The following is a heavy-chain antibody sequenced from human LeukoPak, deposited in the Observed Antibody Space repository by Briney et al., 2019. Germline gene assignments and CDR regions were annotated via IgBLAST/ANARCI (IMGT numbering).Heavy chain of an antibody. CDR1: GGTFSSYA. D-gene: IGHD2-2*02. V-gene: IGHV1-69*13. CDR3: AIGLGPAAISRLVAYYYYYYMDV. Sequence: GASVKVSCKASGGTFSSYAISWERQAPGQGLEWMGGIIPIFGTANYAQKFQGRVTITADESTSTAYMELSSLRSGDTAVYYCAIGLGPAAISRLVAYYYYYYMDVWGKGTTVTVSS. CDR2: IIPIFGTA. J-gene: IGHJ6*03.